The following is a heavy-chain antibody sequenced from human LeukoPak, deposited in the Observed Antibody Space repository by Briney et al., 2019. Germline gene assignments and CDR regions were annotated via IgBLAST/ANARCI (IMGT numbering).Heavy chain of an antibody. D-gene: IGHD3-9*01. V-gene: IGHV1-8*01. CDR2: MNPNSGNT. Sequence: ASVKVSCKASGYTFTSCDINWVRQATGQGLEWMGWMNPNSGNTGYAQKFQGRVTMTRNTSISTAYMELSSLRSEDTAVYYCARGLYSYDILTGSHYYYYYGMDVWGQGTTVTVSS. CDR3: ARGLYSYDILTGSHYYYYYGMDV. CDR1: GYTFTSCD. J-gene: IGHJ6*02.